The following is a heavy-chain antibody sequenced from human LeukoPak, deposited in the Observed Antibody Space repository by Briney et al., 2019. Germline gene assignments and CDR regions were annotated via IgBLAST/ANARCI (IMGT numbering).Heavy chain of an antibody. CDR1: GGSISSSSYY. CDR3: ARESRRIAAAGPSYYMDV. Sequence: SETLSLTCTVSGGSISSSSYYWGWIRQPPGKGLEWIGSIYYSGSTYYNPSLKSRVTISVDTSKNQFSLMLNSVTAADTAVYYCARESRRIAAAGPSYYMDVWGKGTTVTISS. D-gene: IGHD6-13*01. CDR2: IYYSGST. J-gene: IGHJ6*03. V-gene: IGHV4-39*07.